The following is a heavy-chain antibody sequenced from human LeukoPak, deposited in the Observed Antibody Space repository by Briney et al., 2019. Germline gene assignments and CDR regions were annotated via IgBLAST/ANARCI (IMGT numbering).Heavy chain of an antibody. CDR2: ISSSSSTI. D-gene: IGHD4-11*01. CDR3: ARRHDYSIDDAFDI. V-gene: IGHV3-48*01. CDR1: GFTFSSYS. J-gene: IGHJ3*02. Sequence: GGSLRLSCAASGFTFSSYSMNWVRQAPGKGLEWVSYISSSSSTIYYADSVKGRFTISRDNAKNSLYLQMNSLRAEDTAVYYCARRHDYSIDDAFDIWGQGTTVTVSS.